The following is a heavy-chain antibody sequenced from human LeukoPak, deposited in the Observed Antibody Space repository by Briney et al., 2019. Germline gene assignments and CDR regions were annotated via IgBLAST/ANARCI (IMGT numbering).Heavy chain of an antibody. J-gene: IGHJ6*02. CDR2: ISNDGSHK. V-gene: IGHV3-30*02. CDR1: GFTFSSHG. Sequence: GGSLTLSCAASGFTFSSHGMHWVRQAPGKGLEWVAGISNDGSHKYYGDSAKGRFTIPRDNSKDTLYLQINSLRPEDTAVYYCAKDRLTEAYGMEVWGQGTTVTVS. CDR3: AKDRLTEAYGMEV.